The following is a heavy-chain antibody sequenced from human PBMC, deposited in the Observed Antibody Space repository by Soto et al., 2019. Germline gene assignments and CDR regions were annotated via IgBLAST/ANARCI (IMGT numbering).Heavy chain of an antibody. CDR1: GFTFSSYE. Sequence: GGSLRLSCLASGFTFSSYEMNWVRQAPGKGLEWVSYISDSGRTIYYADSVKGRFTVSRDDAQNSVYLQMDSLRAEDTAVYYCARALLHYDFWSGYSAYFYYGMDVWGPGTTVTVSS. V-gene: IGHV3-48*03. CDR3: ARALLHYDFWSGYSAYFYYGMDV. J-gene: IGHJ6*02. CDR2: ISDSGRTI. D-gene: IGHD3-3*01.